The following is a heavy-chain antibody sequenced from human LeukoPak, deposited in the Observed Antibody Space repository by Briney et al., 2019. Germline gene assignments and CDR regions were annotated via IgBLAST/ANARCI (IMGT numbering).Heavy chain of an antibody. CDR2: INSDGSST. CDR3: AKDEGDSGYSGYDSRPSFDY. D-gene: IGHD5-12*01. Sequence: GWSLRLSCAASGFTFRSYWMHWVRQAPGKGLVWVSRINSDGSSTTYADSVKGRFTISRDNAKNTMYLQMNSLRAEDTAVYYCAKDEGDSGYSGYDSRPSFDYWGQGTLVTVSS. CDR1: GFTFRSYW. J-gene: IGHJ4*02. V-gene: IGHV3-74*03.